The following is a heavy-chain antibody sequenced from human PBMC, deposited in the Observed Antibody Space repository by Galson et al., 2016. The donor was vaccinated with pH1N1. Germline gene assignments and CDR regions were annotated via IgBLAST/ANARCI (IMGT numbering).Heavy chain of an antibody. J-gene: IGHJ3*02. Sequence: PALVKPPQTLTLTCTFSGFSVSSSGMGVGWIRQPPGKALEWLALIYWDDDKRYSPPLKSRLTITKDTSKNQVVLTMTNMDPVHTATYYCAHREVMITNAFDIWGQGTMVTVSS. V-gene: IGHV2-5*02. CDR1: GFSVSSSGMG. CDR2: IYWDDDK. CDR3: AHREVMITNAFDI. D-gene: IGHD3-16*01.